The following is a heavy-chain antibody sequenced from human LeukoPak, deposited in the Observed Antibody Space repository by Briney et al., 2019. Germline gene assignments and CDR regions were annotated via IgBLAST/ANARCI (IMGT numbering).Heavy chain of an antibody. J-gene: IGHJ4*02. D-gene: IGHD3-9*01. CDR3: AKYDFDWLSILDY. CDR1: GFTFSRFN. CDR2: IWHDGSNK. V-gene: IGHV3-33*06. Sequence: GGSLRLSCAASGFTFSRFNLHWVRQAPGKGLEWVAVIWHDGSNKYYTDSVKGRFTISRDNSKNTLYLQMNSLRAEDTAVYYCAKYDFDWLSILDYWGQGTLVTVSS.